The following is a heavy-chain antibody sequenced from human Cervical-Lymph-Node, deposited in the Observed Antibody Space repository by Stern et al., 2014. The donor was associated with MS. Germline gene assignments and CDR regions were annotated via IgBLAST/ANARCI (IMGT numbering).Heavy chain of an antibody. J-gene: IGHJ4*02. CDR3: TRARVGGGHYFDY. CDR2: IDWDDAH. V-gene: IGHV2-70*01. D-gene: IGHD3-16*01. CDR1: GFSLSTSGMC. Sequence: SGPALVKPTQTLTLTCTFSGFSLSTSGMCVSWIRQPPGNALEWLAIIDWDDAHYYRTSLDNMPIISNDTSHNHSFLTMTNMDPVDTATYYCTRARVGGGHYFDYWGQGTLVTVSS.